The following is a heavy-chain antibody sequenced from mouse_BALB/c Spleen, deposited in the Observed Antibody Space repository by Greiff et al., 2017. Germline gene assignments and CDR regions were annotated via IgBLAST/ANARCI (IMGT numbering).Heavy chain of an antibody. Sequence: VQVVESGPSLVQPSQSLSITCTVSGFSLTSYGVHWVRQSPGKGLEWLGVIWRGGSTDYNAAFMSRLSITKDNSKSQVFFKMNSLQADDTAIYYCAKITGTSGYYAMDYWGQGTSVTVSS. V-gene: IGHV2-5-1*01. J-gene: IGHJ4*01. CDR2: IWRGGST. CDR3: AKITGTSGYYAMDY. D-gene: IGHD4-1*01. CDR1: GFSLTSYG.